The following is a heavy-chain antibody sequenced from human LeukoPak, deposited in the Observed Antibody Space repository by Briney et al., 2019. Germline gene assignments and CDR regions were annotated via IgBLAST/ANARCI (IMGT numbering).Heavy chain of an antibody. CDR3: ARGPLVRYFDWLLPGATPILDY. V-gene: IGHV7-4-1*02. J-gene: IGHJ4*02. CDR1: GYTFTSYA. Sequence: ASVKVSCKASGYTFTSYAMNWVRQAPGQGLEWMGWINTNTGNPTYAQGFTGRFVFSLDTSVSTAYLQISSLKAEDTAVYYSARGPLVRYFDWLLPGATPILDYWGQGTLVTVSS. CDR2: INTNTGNP. D-gene: IGHD3-9*01.